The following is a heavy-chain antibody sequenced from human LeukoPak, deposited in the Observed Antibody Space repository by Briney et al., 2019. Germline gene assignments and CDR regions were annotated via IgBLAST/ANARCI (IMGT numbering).Heavy chain of an antibody. CDR1: GFTFSSYG. D-gene: IGHD5-24*01. CDR3: ARDARVGDGYRRRSAFDI. CDR2: ISYDGSNK. V-gene: IGHV3-30*03. J-gene: IGHJ3*02. Sequence: GGSLRLSCAASGFTFSSYGMHWVRQAPGKGLEWVAVISYDGSNKYYEDSVKGRFTISRDNSKNTLYLQMNSLRAEDTAVYYCARDARVGDGYRRRSAFDIWGQGTMVTVSS.